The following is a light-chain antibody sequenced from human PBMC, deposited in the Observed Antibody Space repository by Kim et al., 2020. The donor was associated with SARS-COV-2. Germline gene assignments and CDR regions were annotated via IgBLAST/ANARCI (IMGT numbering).Light chain of an antibody. CDR2: KAS. V-gene: IGKV1-5*03. J-gene: IGKJ2*01. CDR3: QQDNRYSVT. CDR1: QSISSW. Sequence: DIQMTQSPSTLSASVGDRVTITCRASQSISSWLAWYQQKPGKAPKLLIYKASSLESGVPSRFSGSGSGTEFTLTISSLQPDDFATYYCQQDNRYSVTFGQGTKLEI.